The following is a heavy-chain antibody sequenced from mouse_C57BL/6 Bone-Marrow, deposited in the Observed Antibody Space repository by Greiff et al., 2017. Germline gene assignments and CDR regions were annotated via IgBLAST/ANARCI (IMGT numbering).Heavy chain of an antibody. CDR3: TKGKPYPAY. Sequence: VQLVESGAELVRPGASVTLSCKASGYTFTDYEMHWVKQTPVHGLEWIGAIDPETGGTAYNQKFKGKAILTADKSSSTAYMELRSLTSEDSAVYYCTKGKPYPAYWGQGTLVTVSA. CDR1: GYTFTDYE. V-gene: IGHV1-15*01. J-gene: IGHJ3*01. D-gene: IGHD6-5*01. CDR2: IDPETGGT.